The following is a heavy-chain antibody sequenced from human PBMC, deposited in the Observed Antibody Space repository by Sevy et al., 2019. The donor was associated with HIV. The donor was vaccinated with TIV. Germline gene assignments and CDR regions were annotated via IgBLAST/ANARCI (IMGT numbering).Heavy chain of an antibody. J-gene: IGHJ4*02. D-gene: IGHD5-18*01. CDR1: GYTFTGQY. CDR2: INPNGGDT. CDR3: SRDLRLRGYSYGCFDY. Sequence: ASVKVSCKASGYTFTGQYIHWVRQAPGQGLEWMGWINPNGGDTKYAQEFKGRVTMTRDTSISMAYMELSGLKSDDTAVYYCSRDLRLRGYSYGCFDYWGQGTLVTVSS. V-gene: IGHV1-2*02.